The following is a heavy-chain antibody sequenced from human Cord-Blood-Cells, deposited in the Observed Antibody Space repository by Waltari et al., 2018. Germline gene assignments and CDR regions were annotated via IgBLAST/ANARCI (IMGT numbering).Heavy chain of an antibody. CDR2: ISYDGSNK. CDR1: GFTFRRYA. CDR3: ARDSRSGGMDV. Sequence: QVQLVESGGGVVQPGRSLRLSCAASGFTFRRYATHWVRQAPGKGLEWVAVISYDGSNKYYADSVKGRFTISRDNSKNTLYLQMNSLRAEDTAVYYCARDSRSGGMDVWGQGTTVTVSS. J-gene: IGHJ6*02. V-gene: IGHV3-30-3*01.